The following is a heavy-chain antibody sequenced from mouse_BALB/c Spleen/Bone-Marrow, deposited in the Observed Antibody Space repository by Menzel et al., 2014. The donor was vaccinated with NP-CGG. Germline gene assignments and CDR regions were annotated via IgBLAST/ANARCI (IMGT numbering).Heavy chain of an antibody. CDR3: ARSYGNPYYFDY. Sequence: QVQLQQSGAELVKPGASVKMSCKASGYTFTTYNMHWVKQTPGQGLEWIGAIYPGNGDTSYNQKFKGKATLTADKSSSTAYMQFSSLTSEDSAVYYCARSYGNPYYFDYWGQGTTLTVSS. V-gene: IGHV1-12*01. CDR2: IYPGNGDT. D-gene: IGHD2-1*01. J-gene: IGHJ2*01. CDR1: GYTFTTYN.